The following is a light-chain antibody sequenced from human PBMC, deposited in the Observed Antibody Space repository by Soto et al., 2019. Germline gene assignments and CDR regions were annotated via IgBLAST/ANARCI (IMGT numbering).Light chain of an antibody. CDR2: DAS. V-gene: IGKV3D-15*01. J-gene: IGKJ1*01. Sequence: ERVMTQSPATLSVSPGESATLSCRASQSVGTNLAWYQQKPGQAPSLLIYDASTRATGIPTRFSGSGSGRQLTLTISSLQSEDVAFDYCHQYNSWPQTFGQGTKVDIK. CDR3: HQYNSWPQT. CDR1: QSVGTN.